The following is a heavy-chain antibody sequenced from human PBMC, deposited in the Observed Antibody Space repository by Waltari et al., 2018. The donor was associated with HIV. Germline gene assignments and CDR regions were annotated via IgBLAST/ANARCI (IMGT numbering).Heavy chain of an antibody. CDR1: GFTFGAYA. CDR2: IRSRAYGGTR. V-gene: IGHV3-49*04. CDR3: TRKNKMGYYFDY. J-gene: IGHJ4*02. D-gene: IGHD3-16*01. Sequence: EVQLVESAGDLVQPGRSLRLSCEGSGFTFGAYALSWVRQAPGKGLEWVGFIRSRAYGGTREYAASVRDRFSISRDDSKSIAYLQMSSLKTEDTGIYYCTRKNKMGYYFDYWGQGTLVTVSS.